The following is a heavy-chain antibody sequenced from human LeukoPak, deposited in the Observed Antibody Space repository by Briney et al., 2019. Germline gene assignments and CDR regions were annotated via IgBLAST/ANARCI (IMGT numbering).Heavy chain of an antibody. V-gene: IGHV4-59*01. J-gene: IGHJ3*02. CDR2: VYYSGNT. D-gene: IGHD3-22*01. Sequence: SETLPLTCTVSGASITSSYWSWIREPPGRGLEWIGYVYYSGNTNYNPSLKSRVTLSVDMSKNQFSLKLNSVTAADTAIYYCARGYYDSRGYSNAFDIWGQGTMVTVSS. CDR1: GASITSSY. CDR3: ARGYYDSRGYSNAFDI.